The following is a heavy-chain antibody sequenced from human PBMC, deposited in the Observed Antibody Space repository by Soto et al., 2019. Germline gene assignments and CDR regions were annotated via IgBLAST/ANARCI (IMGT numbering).Heavy chain of an antibody. CDR2: IYSDGST. CDR3: ARDCSSTSCYTPHYGMDV. J-gene: IGHJ6*02. Sequence: HPGGSLRLSCAASGFSVSGNYMSWVRRAPGKGLEWVSVIYSDGSTYYADSVKGRFTISRDNSKNTLYLQMNSLRAEDTAVYYCARDCSSTSCYTPHYGMDVWGQGTTVTVSS. V-gene: IGHV3-53*01. D-gene: IGHD2-2*02. CDR1: GFSVSGNY.